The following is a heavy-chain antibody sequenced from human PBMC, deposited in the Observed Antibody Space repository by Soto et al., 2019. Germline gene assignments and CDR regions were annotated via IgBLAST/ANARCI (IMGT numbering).Heavy chain of an antibody. CDR2: ISYDGGNT. Sequence: QVQLVESGGGVVQPGRSLRLSCAASGFSFSRYALHWVRQAPGKGLEWVALISYDGGNTYYADSVRGRFSVSRDNSNNTLFLQLNNLSAEDTAVYYCALLEWWGIDYWGQGTLVTVSS. CDR1: GFSFSRYA. J-gene: IGHJ4*02. CDR3: ALLEWWGIDY. D-gene: IGHD3-3*01. V-gene: IGHV3-30-3*01.